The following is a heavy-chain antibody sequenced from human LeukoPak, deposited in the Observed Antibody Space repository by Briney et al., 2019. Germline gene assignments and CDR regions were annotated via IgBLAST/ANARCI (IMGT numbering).Heavy chain of an antibody. D-gene: IGHD3-10*01. CDR3: AKGVVRGVIIFDY. CDR1: GFTVSSNY. V-gene: IGHV3-53*01. J-gene: IGHJ4*02. CDR2: IYSGGST. Sequence: GGSLRLSCAASGFTVSSNYMSWVRQAPGKGLEWVSVIYSGGSTYYADSVKGRFTISRDNSKNTLYLQMNSLRAEDTAVYYCAKGVVRGVIIFDYWGQGTLVTVSS.